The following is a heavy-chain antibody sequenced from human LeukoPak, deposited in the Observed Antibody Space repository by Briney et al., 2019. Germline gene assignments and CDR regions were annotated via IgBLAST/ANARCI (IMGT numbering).Heavy chain of an antibody. CDR1: GFTFSSYG. CDR2: IWSDATKTDYGDSKT. Sequence: PGGSLRLSCAASGFTFSSYGMHWVRQAPGKGLEWVAVIWSDATKTDYGDSKTDYADSVKGRFTVSRDNSKTTVNLQMNSLRDEDTAVYYCTRGDDTSSHFGRLSWGQGTLVTVSS. V-gene: IGHV3-33*01. J-gene: IGHJ5*02. D-gene: IGHD3/OR15-3a*01. CDR3: TRGDDTSSHFGRLS.